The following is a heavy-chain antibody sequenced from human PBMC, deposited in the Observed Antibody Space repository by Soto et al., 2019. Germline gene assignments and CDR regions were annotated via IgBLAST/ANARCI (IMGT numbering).Heavy chain of an antibody. V-gene: IGHV3-23*01. CDR2: INSTTGAT. CDR1: GFTFSNYA. CDR3: ARETIPQMYYYGTDV. J-gene: IGHJ6*02. Sequence: EVQLLESGGGLVQPGGSLRLSCAASGFTFSNYAMNWVRQAPGKGLEWVSTINSTTGATYYADSVKGRFTISRDNSKNTLYLEMNTLRAEDTAVYYCARETIPQMYYYGTDVWGQGTTVIVSS. D-gene: IGHD3-16*01.